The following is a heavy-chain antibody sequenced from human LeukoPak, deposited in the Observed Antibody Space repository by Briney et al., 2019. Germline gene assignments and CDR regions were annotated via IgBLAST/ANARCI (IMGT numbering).Heavy chain of an antibody. D-gene: IGHD3-22*01. V-gene: IGHV3-74*01. CDR1: GFTFSNYG. Sequence: GGSLRLSCAASGFTFSNYGMAWVRQAPGKGLVWVSRISSDGSSTSYADSVKGRFTISRDNAKNTLYLQMNSLRAEDTAVYYCTTTMSSEPYYWGQGTLVTVSS. CDR3: TTTMSSEPYY. J-gene: IGHJ4*02. CDR2: ISSDGSST.